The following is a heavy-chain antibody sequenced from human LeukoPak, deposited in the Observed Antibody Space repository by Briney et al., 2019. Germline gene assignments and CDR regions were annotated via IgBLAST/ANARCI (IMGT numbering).Heavy chain of an antibody. CDR1: GGSISGYY. J-gene: IGHJ4*02. Sequence: SETLSLTCTVSGGSISGYYWSWIRQPPGKGLEWIGYIYYSGSTNYNPSLKSRVTISVDTSKNQFSLKLSCVTAADTAVYYCARVAHKGTVDYWGQGTLVTVSS. V-gene: IGHV4-59*01. D-gene: IGHD1-14*01. CDR3: ARVAHKGTVDY. CDR2: IYYSGST.